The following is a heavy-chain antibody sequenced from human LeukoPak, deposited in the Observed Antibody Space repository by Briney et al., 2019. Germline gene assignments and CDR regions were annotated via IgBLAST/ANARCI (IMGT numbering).Heavy chain of an antibody. CDR3: ARVVAQGAFDI. V-gene: IGHV4-59*01. CDR2: IYYSGST. Sequence: SETLSLTCSVSGGSIRSYYCSWIRQPQGKGLEWIGYIYYSGSTSYNPSLKSRVTMSVDTSKIQFSLKLSSVTAADTAVYYCARVVAQGAFDIWGQGTMVTVSS. CDR1: GGSIRSYY. J-gene: IGHJ3*02.